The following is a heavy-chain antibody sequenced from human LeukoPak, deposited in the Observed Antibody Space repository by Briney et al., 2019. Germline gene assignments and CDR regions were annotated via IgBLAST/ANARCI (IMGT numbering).Heavy chain of an antibody. CDR2: IIPIFGTA. J-gene: IGHJ3*02. CDR3: ARARITMIVVGNHGLHGAFDI. D-gene: IGHD3-22*01. CDR1: GGTFSSYA. Sequence: GASVKVSCKASGGTFSSYAISWVRQAPGQGLEWMGGIIPIFGTANYAQKFQGRVTITADESTSTAYMELSSLRSEDTAVYYCARARITMIVVGNHGLHGAFDIWGQGTMVTVSS. V-gene: IGHV1-69*13.